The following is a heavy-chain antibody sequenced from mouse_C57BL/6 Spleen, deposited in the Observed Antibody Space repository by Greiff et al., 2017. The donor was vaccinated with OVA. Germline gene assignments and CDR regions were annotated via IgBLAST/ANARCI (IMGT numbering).Heavy chain of an antibody. CDR3: ASPHYYGSIYDYAMCY. D-gene: IGHD1-1*01. Sequence: VQLQQSGPELVQPGASVKISCKASGYSFTGYYMHWVKQSHGTILEWIGYIYPYNGVSSYNQKFKGKATLTVDKSSSTAYMQLRSLTAEDSAVYYCASPHYYGSIYDYAMCYWGQGTSVTGSS. V-gene: IGHV1-31*01. CDR2: IYPYNGVS. J-gene: IGHJ4*01. CDR1: GYSFTGYY.